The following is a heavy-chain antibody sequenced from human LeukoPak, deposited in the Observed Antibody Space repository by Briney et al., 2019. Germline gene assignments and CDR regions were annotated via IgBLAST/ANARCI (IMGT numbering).Heavy chain of an antibody. D-gene: IGHD3-10*01. CDR2: IIPICGTA. CDR3: ARVGAEYYYGSGSYCFDY. V-gene: IGHV1-69*05. CDR1: GGTFSSDA. Sequence: SAKVSCKASGGTFSSDATSWVRPAPGQGLEWMGGIIPICGTANYAQRFQGRVTITTDESTSTAYMELSSLRSEDTAVYYCARVGAEYYYGSGSYCFDYWGLGTLVTVSS. J-gene: IGHJ4*02.